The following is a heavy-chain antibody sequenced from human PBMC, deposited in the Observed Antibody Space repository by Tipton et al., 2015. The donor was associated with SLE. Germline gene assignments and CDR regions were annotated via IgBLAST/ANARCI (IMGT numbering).Heavy chain of an antibody. J-gene: IGHJ4*02. CDR2: IRYDGTHE. CDR3: AKDPGGYIPFDY. V-gene: IGHV3-30*02. Sequence: SLRLSCAASGFTFTTYSMHWVRQAPGKGLEWVAFIRYDGTHEYYSDSVKGRFTISRDNSKKTLYLQMNSLRAEDTAVYYCAKDPGGYIPFDYWGQGTLVTVSS. D-gene: IGHD1-1*01. CDR1: GFTFTTYS.